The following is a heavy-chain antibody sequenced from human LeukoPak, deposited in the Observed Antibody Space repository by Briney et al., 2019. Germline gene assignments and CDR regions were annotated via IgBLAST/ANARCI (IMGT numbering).Heavy chain of an antibody. V-gene: IGHV3-21*01. CDR3: ARARLQYQLPDAFDI. D-gene: IGHD2-2*01. CDR1: GFTFSSYS. CDR2: ISSSSSYI. Sequence: TGGSLGLSCAASGFTFSSYSMNWVRQAPGKGLEWVSSISSSSSYIYYADSVKGRFTISRDNAKNSLYLQMNSLRAEDTAVYYCARARLQYQLPDAFDIWGQGTMVTVSS. J-gene: IGHJ3*02.